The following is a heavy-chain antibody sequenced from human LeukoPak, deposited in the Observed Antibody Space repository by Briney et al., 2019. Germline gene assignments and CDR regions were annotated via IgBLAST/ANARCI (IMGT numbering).Heavy chain of an antibody. J-gene: IGHJ4*02. V-gene: IGHV3-33*01. CDR3: ARDPLRFLEWLPDY. D-gene: IGHD3-3*01. CDR2: IWYDGSNK. CDR1: GFTFSSYG. Sequence: PGGSLRLSCAASGFTFSSYGMHWVRQAPGKGLEWVAVIWYDGSNKYYADSVKGRFTISRDNSKNTLYLQMNSLGAEDTAVYYCARDPLRFLEWLPDYWGQGTLVTVSS.